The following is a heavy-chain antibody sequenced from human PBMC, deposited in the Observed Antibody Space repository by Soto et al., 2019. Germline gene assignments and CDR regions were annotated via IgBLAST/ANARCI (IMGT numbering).Heavy chain of an antibody. CDR2: IYSGGST. D-gene: IGHD3-10*01. V-gene: IGHV3-66*01. J-gene: IGHJ6*03. CDR1: DFTVSSNY. Sequence: PGGSLRLSCEASDFTVSSNYMSWVHQAPGKGLEWVSVIYSGGSTYYADSVRGRFTISRDSSKNTIYLQMNSLRAEDTAVYYCARDSVFWFGELNYMDVWGKGTTVTVSS. CDR3: ARDSVFWFGELNYMDV.